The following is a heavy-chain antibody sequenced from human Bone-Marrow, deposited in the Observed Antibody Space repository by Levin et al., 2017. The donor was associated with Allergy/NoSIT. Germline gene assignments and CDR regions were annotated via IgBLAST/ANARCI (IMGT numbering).Heavy chain of an antibody. V-gene: IGHV3-30*04. D-gene: IGHD1/OR15-1a*01. J-gene: IGHJ4*02. CDR3: ASGGGWNNHCYTLDY. CDR1: GITFRSYA. Sequence: PGGSLRLSCVVSGITFRSYAMHWVRQTPGKGLEWVAGISYDGTHKDYADSVKGRFTFSRDNSKNTLDLQMHSLRTEDTAVYFCASGGGWNNHCYTLDYWGQGTLVTVSS. CDR2: ISYDGTHK.